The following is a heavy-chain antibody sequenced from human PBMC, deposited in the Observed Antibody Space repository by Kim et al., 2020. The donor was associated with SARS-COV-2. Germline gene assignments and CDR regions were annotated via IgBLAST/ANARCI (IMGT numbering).Heavy chain of an antibody. Sequence: ASVKVSCKASGYTFTSYDINWVRQATGQGLEWMGWMNPNSGNTGYAQKFQGRVTMTRNTSISTAYMELSSLRSEETAVYYCARPGYRSGGSCYSVSGYYGMDRWGQGGTATVSS. CDR3: ARPGYRSGGSCYSVSGYYGMDR. V-gene: IGHV1-8*01. CDR2: MNPNSGNT. CDR1: GYTFTSYD. J-gene: IGHJ6*01. D-gene: IGHD2-15*01.